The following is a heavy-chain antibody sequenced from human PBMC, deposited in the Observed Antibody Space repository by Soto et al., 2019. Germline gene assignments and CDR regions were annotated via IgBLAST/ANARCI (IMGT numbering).Heavy chain of an antibody. CDR2: ISGSGGST. D-gene: IGHD3-16*02. V-gene: IGHV3-23*01. CDR1: GFTFISYA. CDR3: ASSPYDYIWGSYRLYLDY. Sequence: GGSLILSCAASGFTFISYAMSWVRQAPGKGLEWVSAISGSGGSTYYADSVKGRFTISRDNSKNTLYLQMNSLRAEDTAVYYCASSPYDYIWGSYRLYLDYWGQGTLVTVSS. J-gene: IGHJ4*02.